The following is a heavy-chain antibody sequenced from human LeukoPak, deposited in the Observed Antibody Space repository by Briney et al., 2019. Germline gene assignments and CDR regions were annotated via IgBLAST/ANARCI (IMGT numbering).Heavy chain of an antibody. CDR3: AKGDWADY. Sequence: GGSLRLSCAASGFTFGTYAMTWVRQAPGKGLEWVSGISDNADNTNYSDSVKGRFTISRDNSKDTVYLQMNSLRVEDTAIYYCAKGDWADYWGQGTLVTVSS. J-gene: IGHJ4*02. D-gene: IGHD3/OR15-3a*01. V-gene: IGHV3-23*01. CDR2: ISDNADNT. CDR1: GFTFGTYA.